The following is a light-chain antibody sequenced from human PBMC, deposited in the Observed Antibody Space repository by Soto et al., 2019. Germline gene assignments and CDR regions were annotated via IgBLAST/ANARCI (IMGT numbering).Light chain of an antibody. J-gene: IGKJ5*01. CDR3: QQLNTLPFT. CDR1: QAIDSW. V-gene: IGKV1-9*01. CDR2: EAS. Sequence: DIQMTQSPSSVSASVGDRFTITCRASQAIDSWLAWYQQKPGKAPKLMIYEASTLQSGVPSRFSGSGSGTEFTLTISGLLPEDFATYHCQQLNTLPFTFGQGTRLEI.